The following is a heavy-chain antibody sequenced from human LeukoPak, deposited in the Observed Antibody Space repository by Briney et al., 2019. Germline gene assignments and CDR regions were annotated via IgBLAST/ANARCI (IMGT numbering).Heavy chain of an antibody. CDR2: INHSGDT. Sequence: SETLSLTCAVSGGSFSADYWSWIRQSPRKGLEWIGEINHSGDTNYNPSLNSRLTISIDPSRNQVSLTLNSVTAADTAVYYCARGLKDSKRYYSYYYYMDVWGEGTKVTVPS. CDR1: GGSFSADY. J-gene: IGHJ6*03. V-gene: IGHV4-34*01. D-gene: IGHD4-11*01. CDR3: ARGLKDSKRYYSYYYYMDV.